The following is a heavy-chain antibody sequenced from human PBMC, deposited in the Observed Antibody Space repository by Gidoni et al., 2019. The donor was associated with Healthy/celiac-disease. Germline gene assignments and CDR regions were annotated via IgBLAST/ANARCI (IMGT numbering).Heavy chain of an antibody. J-gene: IGHJ6*02. V-gene: IGHV4-34*01. Sequence: QVQLQQWVAGLLKPSETLSLTCAVYGGSFSGYYWSWIRQPPGKGLEWIGEINHSGSTNYNPSLKSRVTISVDTSKNQFSLKLSSVTAADTAVYYCARYTIYFYGMDVWGQGTTVTVSS. CDR1: GGSFSGYY. D-gene: IGHD3-9*01. CDR3: ARYTIYFYGMDV. CDR2: INHSGST.